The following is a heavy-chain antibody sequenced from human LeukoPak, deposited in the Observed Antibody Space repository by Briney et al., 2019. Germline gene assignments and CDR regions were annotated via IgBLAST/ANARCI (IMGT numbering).Heavy chain of an antibody. J-gene: IGHJ3*02. D-gene: IGHD3-22*01. Sequence: GGSLRLSCAASGFTVSDNYTSWVRQAPGKGLEWVSAISGGGSTYYADSVKGRFIISRDNSKNTVYLQLNSLRAEDTAVYYCARGGDTIGSIRSPFDIWGKGTMVTVSS. CDR2: ISGGGST. V-gene: IGHV3-53*01. CDR3: ARGGDTIGSIRSPFDI. CDR1: GFTVSDNY.